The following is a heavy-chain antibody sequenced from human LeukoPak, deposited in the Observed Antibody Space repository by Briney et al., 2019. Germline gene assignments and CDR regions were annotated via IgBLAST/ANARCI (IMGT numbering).Heavy chain of an antibody. V-gene: IGHV2-70*11. J-gene: IGHJ4*02. CDR3: ARTDSNGYYSDY. Sequence: SGPALVKPTQTLTLTCTFSGISLSTGGMCVSWVRQPPGKALEWLARIDWDDDTYYNTSLRTRLTISKGTSENQVVLTMTNMDPVDTATYYCARTDSNGYYSDYWGQGTLVTVSS. D-gene: IGHD3-22*01. CDR2: IDWDDDT. CDR1: GISLSTGGMC.